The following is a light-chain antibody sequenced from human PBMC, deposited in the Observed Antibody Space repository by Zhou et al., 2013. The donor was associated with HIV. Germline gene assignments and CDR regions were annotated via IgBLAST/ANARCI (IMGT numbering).Light chain of an antibody. CDR3: QQRSNWPLT. J-gene: IGKJ4*01. Sequence: EIVLTQSPGTLSLSPGERATLSCRASQSVSSRSLAWYQHQPGQAPRLLIYGASSRSTGIPDRFSGSGSGTDFTLTISSLEPEDFAVYYCQQRSNWPLTFGGGTKVEIK. CDR2: GAS. V-gene: IGKV3D-20*02. CDR1: QSVSSRS.